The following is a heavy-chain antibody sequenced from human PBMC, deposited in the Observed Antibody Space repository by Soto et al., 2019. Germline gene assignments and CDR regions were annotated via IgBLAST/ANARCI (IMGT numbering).Heavy chain of an antibody. V-gene: IGHV4-39*07. CDR1: GGSIKNGDYF. CDR2: VHSSGGT. Sequence: PSETLSLTCTVSGGSIKNGDYFWGWIRQPPGKGLEWIGSVHSSGGTYYNSSLNGRVTISIDTSNNHFSLNLSSVTAADTAVYYCAREAGPDRWFDPWGQGTLVTVSS. J-gene: IGHJ5*02. CDR3: AREAGPDRWFDP. D-gene: IGHD6-19*01.